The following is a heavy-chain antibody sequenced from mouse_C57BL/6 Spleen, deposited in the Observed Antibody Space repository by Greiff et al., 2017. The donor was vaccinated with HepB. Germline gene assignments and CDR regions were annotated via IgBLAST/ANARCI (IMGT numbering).Heavy chain of an antibody. D-gene: IGHD3-1*01. CDR2: IDPSDSYT. CDR3: AGYPTYFDV. CDR1: GYTFTSYW. Sequence: VQLQQPGAELVKPGASVKLSCKASGYTFTSYWMQWVKQRPGQGLEWIGEIDPSDSYTNYNQKFKGKATLTVDTSSSTAYMQLSSLTSEDSAVYYCAGYPTYFDVWGTGTTVTVSS. J-gene: IGHJ1*03. V-gene: IGHV1-50*01.